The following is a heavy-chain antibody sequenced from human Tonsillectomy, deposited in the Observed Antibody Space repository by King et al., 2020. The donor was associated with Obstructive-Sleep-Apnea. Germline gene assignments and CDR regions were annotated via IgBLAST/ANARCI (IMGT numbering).Heavy chain of an antibody. V-gene: IGHV5-51*01. D-gene: IGHD6-13*01. CDR3: ARKSSSWYGDAFDI. CDR1: GYSFTSYW. Sequence: QLVQSGAEVKKPGESLKISCKGSGYSFTSYWIGGVRQMPGKGLELMGIIYPGDSGTRYSPSFHGQVTIPADKSISTAYLQWSSLKASDTAMYYCARKSSSWYGDAFDIWGQGTMVTVSS. CDR2: IYPGDSGT. J-gene: IGHJ3*02.